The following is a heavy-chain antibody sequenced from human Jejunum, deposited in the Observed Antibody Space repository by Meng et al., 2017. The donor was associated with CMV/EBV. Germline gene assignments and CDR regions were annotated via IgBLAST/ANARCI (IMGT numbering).Heavy chain of an antibody. Sequence: LGLSCAASGFTFSSYWMHWVRQDPGRGLVWVSQVNPDETTTAYADSVKGRFTISRDNAKNTLYLQMNSLRAEDTAVYYCVRSGGTLDYWGQGTLVTVSS. D-gene: IGHD2-8*02. CDR3: VRSGGTLDY. V-gene: IGHV3-74*01. CDR2: VNPDETTT. J-gene: IGHJ4*02. CDR1: GFTFSSYW.